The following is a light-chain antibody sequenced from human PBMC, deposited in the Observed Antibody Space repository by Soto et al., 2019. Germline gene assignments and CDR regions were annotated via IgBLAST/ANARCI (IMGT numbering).Light chain of an antibody. V-gene: IGKV1-39*01. Sequence: DIQMTQSPSSLSASVGDRVTITCRASQSISSYLNWYQQKPGKAPKLLISAASSLQSGVPSRFSGSGSGTDFTLTISSLQPEDFATYYCQQSYSTPLTCGQGTKVEIK. CDR3: QQSYSTPLT. J-gene: IGKJ1*01. CDR2: AAS. CDR1: QSISSY.